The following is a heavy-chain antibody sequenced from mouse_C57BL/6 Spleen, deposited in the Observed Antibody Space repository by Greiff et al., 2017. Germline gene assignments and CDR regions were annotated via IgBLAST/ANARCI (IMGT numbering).Heavy chain of an antibody. CDR2: IYPGSGST. V-gene: IGHV1-55*01. CDR3: ARIPPFYYDYDFDD. Sequence: QVQLQQPGAELVKPGASVKMSCKASGYTFTSYWITWVKQRPGQGLEWIGDIYPGSGSTNYNEKFKSKATLTVDTSSSTAYMQLSSLTSEDSAVYYCARIPPFYYDYDFDDWGQGTTLTVAS. CDR1: GYTFTSYW. J-gene: IGHJ2*01. D-gene: IGHD2-4*01.